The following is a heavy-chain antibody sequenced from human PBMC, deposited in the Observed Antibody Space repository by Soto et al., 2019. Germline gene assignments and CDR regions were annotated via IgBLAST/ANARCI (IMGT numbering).Heavy chain of an antibody. CDR2: IIPMFGTP. CDR1: GGSVNSHA. J-gene: IGHJ3*02. V-gene: IGHV1-69*06. D-gene: IGHD4-17*01. CDR3: VRSRNVAEFNDYGGNYHGCGI. Sequence: QVQLEQSGAEVKKAGSSVKVSCKAFGGSVNSHAISWVRQAPGQGLEWMGGIIPMFGTPTYAQRFQAGVTISAYKSTSTVYLDLSSLRSEDTAMYYCVRSRNVAEFNDYGGNYHGCGIWGQGTMVTVSS.